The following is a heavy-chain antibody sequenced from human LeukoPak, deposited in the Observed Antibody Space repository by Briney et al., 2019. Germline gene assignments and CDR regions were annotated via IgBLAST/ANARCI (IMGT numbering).Heavy chain of an antibody. J-gene: IGHJ4*02. CDR1: GGSISGSY. D-gene: IGHD1-26*01. CDR2: IYSNEIT. V-gene: IGHV4-4*07. CDR3: ARGSGAATSEALDY. Sequence: PSETLSLTCTVSGGSISGSYWTWVRQPAGKGLEWIGRIYSNEITNYNPSLKSRVTMSVDTSKNQFSLKLTSVTAADTAVYYCARGSGAATSEALDYWGQGTLVTVSS.